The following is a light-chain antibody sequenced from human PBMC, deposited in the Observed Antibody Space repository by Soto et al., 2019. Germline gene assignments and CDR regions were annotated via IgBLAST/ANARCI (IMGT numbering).Light chain of an antibody. CDR1: QGISSY. V-gene: IGKV1-8*01. Sequence: AIRMTQSPSSCSASTGDRVTITCRASQGISSYLAWYQQKPGKAPKLLIYAASTLQSGVPSRFSGSGSGTDFTLTISCLQSEDFATYYCQQYYSYPQTFGQGTKLEIK. CDR2: AAS. J-gene: IGKJ2*01. CDR3: QQYYSYPQT.